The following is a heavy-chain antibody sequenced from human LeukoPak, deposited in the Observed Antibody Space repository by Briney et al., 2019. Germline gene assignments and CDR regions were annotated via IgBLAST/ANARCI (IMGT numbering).Heavy chain of an antibody. J-gene: IGHJ4*02. CDR2: IYGGGTT. Sequence: GGSLRLSCAPSGFFVLINDVSCVRQGPGKGLEWVSVIYGGGTTYYADSVKGRFHLSRDNPMNTVHLQMDSLRDEDTAVYYRAKGTSVAGTIFGYWGQGTLVTVSS. CDR3: AKGTSVAGTIFGY. V-gene: IGHV3-66*01. CDR1: GFFVLIND. D-gene: IGHD6-19*01.